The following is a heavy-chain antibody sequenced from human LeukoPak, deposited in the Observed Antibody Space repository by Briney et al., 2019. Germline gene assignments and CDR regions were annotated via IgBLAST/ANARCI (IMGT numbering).Heavy chain of an antibody. V-gene: IGHV4-39*07. CDR1: GGSIGSSSYY. D-gene: IGHD6-25*01. CDR2: INHSGST. Sequence: SETLSLTCTVSGGSIGSSSYYWSWIRQPPGKGLEWIGEINHSGSTNYNPSLKSRVTISVDTSKNQFSLKLSSVTAADTAVYYCARESSGEGDGYFDYWGQGTLVTVSS. CDR3: ARESSGEGDGYFDY. J-gene: IGHJ4*02.